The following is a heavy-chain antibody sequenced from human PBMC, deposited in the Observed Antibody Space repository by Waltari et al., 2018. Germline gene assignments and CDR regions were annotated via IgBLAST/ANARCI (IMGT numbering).Heavy chain of an antibody. CDR2: ISYDGSNK. V-gene: IGHV3-30*01. CDR3: AREVLGIFGESNWFDP. Sequence: QVQLVESGGGVVQPGRSLRLSCAASVFTFSSYAMHWVRHHTGKGLEWVAVISYDGSNKYYADSVKGRFTISRDKSKNTLYLQMNSLRAEDTAVYYCAREVLGIFGESNWFDPWGQGTLVTVSS. CDR1: VFTFSSYA. J-gene: IGHJ5*02. D-gene: IGHD2-15*01.